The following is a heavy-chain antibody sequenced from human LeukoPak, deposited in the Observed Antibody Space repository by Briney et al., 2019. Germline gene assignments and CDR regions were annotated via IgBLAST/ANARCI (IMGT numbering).Heavy chain of an antibody. CDR2: IYYSGST. CDR3: ARGGHDYVDY. V-gene: IGHV4-28*03. Sequence: SDTLSLTCAVSGYSISSSNWWGWVRQPPGKGLEWIGYIYYSGSTDYNPSLKSRVTMSVDTSKNQFSLKLSSVTAVDTAVYYCARGGHDYVDYWGQGTLVTVSS. CDR1: GYSISSSNW. J-gene: IGHJ4*02.